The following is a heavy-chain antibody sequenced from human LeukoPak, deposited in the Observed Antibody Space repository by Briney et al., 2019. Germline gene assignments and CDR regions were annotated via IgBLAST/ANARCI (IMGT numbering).Heavy chain of an antibody. J-gene: IGHJ5*02. CDR3: PCFGGGNFRFDP. CDR1: GFTFSSYS. Sequence: GGSLRLSCAASGFTFSSYSMNWVRQAPGKGLEWVSSISSSSSYIYYADSVKGRFTISRDNAKNSLYLQMNSLRAEDTAVYYCPCFGGGNFRFDPWGREPWLPSPQ. V-gene: IGHV3-21*01. CDR2: ISSSSSYI. D-gene: IGHD4-23*01.